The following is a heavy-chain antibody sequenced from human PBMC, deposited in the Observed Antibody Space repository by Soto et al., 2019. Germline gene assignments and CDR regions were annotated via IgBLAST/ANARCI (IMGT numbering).Heavy chain of an antibody. D-gene: IGHD6-13*01. CDR1: GGSFSGYY. CDR2: INHSGST. J-gene: IGHJ5*02. CDR3: ARGRFSYSSSSWNRFDP. V-gene: IGHV4-34*01. Sequence: SETLSLTCAVYGGSFSGYYWSWIRQPPGKGLEWIGEINHSGSTNYNPSLKSRVTISVDTSKNQFSLKLSSVTAADTAVYYCARGRFSYSSSSWNRFDPWGQGTLVTVSS.